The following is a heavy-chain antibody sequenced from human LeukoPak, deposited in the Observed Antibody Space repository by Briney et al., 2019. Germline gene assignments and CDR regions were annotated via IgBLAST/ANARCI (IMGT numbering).Heavy chain of an antibody. CDR2: IYYSGST. CDR1: GGSISSGGYY. V-gene: IGHV4-31*03. CDR3: ARDGYNWNSGWFDP. J-gene: IGHJ5*02. D-gene: IGHD1-7*01. Sequence: SQTPSLTCTVSGGSISSGGYYWSWIRQHPGKGLEWIGYIYYSGSTYYNPSLKSRVTISVDTSKNQFSLKLSSVTAADTAVYYCARDGYNWNSGWFDPWGQGTLVTVSS.